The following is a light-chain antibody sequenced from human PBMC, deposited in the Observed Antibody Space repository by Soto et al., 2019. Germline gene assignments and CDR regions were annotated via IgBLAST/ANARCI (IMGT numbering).Light chain of an antibody. CDR3: QQNVNWPKT. CDR2: DTV. Sequence: ELMMTQSPDTLSVSPGARAALFGGASQSVSDKVAWYKQTSGKPPKLLIYDTVSRAAGVQGRSSGSGSGTESTPTISSLQSEDYGVYFCQQNVNWPKTFGHGTKVEIK. V-gene: IGKV3-15*01. J-gene: IGKJ1*01. CDR1: QSVSDK.